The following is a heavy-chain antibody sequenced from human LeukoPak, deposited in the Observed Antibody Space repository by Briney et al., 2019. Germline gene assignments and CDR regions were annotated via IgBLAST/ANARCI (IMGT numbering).Heavy chain of an antibody. CDR2: ISTSGNT. CDR1: GGSNTGYY. J-gene: IGHJ4*02. Sequence: PSETLSLTCTVSGGSNTGYYWSWIRQPAGKGLEWIGRISTSGNTNYNPSLKTRVTMSVDTSKTQFSLNLTSLTAADTAVYYCARGTTVDINFDYWGQGTLVTVSS. V-gene: IGHV4-4*07. D-gene: IGHD2-2*03. CDR3: ARGTTVDINFDY.